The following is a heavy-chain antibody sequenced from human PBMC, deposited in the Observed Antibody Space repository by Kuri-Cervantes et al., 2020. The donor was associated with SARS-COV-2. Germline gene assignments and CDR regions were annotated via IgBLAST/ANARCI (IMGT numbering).Heavy chain of an antibody. CDR2: INPSGGST. D-gene: IGHD3-22*01. Sequence: ASVKVSCKASGYTFTSYYMHWVRQAPGQGLEWMGIINPSGGSTSYAQKFQGRVTMTRDTSTSTVYMELSSLRSEDTAVYYCARDFRGSNYYDSSGPHDAFDTWGQGTMVTVSS. CDR3: ARDFRGSNYYDSSGPHDAFDT. CDR1: GYTFTSYY. J-gene: IGHJ3*02. V-gene: IGHV1-46*01.